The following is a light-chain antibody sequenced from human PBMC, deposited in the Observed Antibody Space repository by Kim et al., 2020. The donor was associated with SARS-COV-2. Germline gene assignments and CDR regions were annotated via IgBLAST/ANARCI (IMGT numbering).Light chain of an antibody. CDR3: QQYGSSFSYT. Sequence: SPGERATLSRRASQSVSSSYLAWYQQKPGQAPRLLIYGASSRATGIPDRFSGSGSGTDLTLTISRLEPEDFAVYYCQQYGSSFSYTFGQGTKLEI. J-gene: IGKJ2*01. V-gene: IGKV3-20*01. CDR1: QSVSSSY. CDR2: GAS.